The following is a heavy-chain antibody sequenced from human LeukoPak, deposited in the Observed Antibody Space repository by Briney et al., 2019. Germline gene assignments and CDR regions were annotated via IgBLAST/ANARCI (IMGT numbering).Heavy chain of an antibody. CDR2: VYHVGTT. Sequence: SETLSLTCTVSGYSISSGYYWGWIRQPPGKGLEWIVVYHVGTTDDNPSLKSRVTISVDTSKSQFSLKLSSVAAADTAVYYCAGEGTWLGRNYYYYYYMDVWGKGTTVTASS. CDR3: AGEGTWLGRNYYYYYYMDV. J-gene: IGHJ6*03. CDR1: GYSISSGYY. D-gene: IGHD6-19*01. V-gene: IGHV4-38-2*02.